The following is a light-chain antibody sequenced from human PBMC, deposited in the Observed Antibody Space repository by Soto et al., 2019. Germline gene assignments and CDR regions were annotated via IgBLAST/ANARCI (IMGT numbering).Light chain of an antibody. J-gene: IGKJ1*01. Sequence: ELVMTQSPATLSVAPGERATLSCRASQSISTFLAWYQQKPGQAPRLLIYGASTRATGIPARFSGSGSGTEFTLTISSLQSEDFAVYYCQQYNNWPLTFGQGTKVEIK. CDR1: QSISTF. CDR2: GAS. CDR3: QQYNNWPLT. V-gene: IGKV3-15*01.